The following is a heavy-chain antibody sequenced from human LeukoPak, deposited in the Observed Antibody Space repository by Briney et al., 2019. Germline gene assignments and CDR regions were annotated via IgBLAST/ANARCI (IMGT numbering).Heavy chain of an antibody. CDR1: GYTFTDYP. CDR3: ARAKYCSGGSCYSEH. D-gene: IGHD2-15*01. J-gene: IGHJ1*01. Sequence: ASVTVSCTASGYTFTDYPMNWVRQAPGQGLEWMGWINTNTGNPTYAQGFTGRFVFSLDTSVSTAYLQISSLKAEDTAVYYCARAKYCSGGSCYSEHWGQGTLVTVSS. CDR2: INTNTGNP. V-gene: IGHV7-4-1*02.